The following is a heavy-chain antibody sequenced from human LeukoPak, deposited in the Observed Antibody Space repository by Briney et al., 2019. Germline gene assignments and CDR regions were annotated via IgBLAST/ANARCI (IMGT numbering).Heavy chain of an antibody. CDR2: IHYSGRP. D-gene: IGHD3-16*01. CDR3: ARFGVDYDMDV. Sequence: PSETLSLTCTVSGGSISGHYWTWIRQPPGKGLDWIGQIHYSGRPDYNPSLKSRVTISVDTSKNQLSLKVTSVTGADTAVYYCARFGVDYDMDVWGQGTTVTVSS. J-gene: IGHJ6*02. V-gene: IGHV4-59*11. CDR1: GGSISGHY.